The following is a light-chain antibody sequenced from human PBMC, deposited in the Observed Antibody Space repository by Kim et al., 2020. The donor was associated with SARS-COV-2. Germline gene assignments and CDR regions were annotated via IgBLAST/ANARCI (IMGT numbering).Light chain of an antibody. CDR3: LQYSRYPPT. J-gene: IGKJ1*01. V-gene: IGKV1-17*01. CDR2: AAS. Sequence: ASVGARVTITCRTSQSIRNHLGWYQQKPGKAPKRLIFAASILHGGVPSRFSGSGFETEFTLTISSLQPEDFATYFCLQYSRYPPTFGQGTKVDIK. CDR1: QSIRNH.